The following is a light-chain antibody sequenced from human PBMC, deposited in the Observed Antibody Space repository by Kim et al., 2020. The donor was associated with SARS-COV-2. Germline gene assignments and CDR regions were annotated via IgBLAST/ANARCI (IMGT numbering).Light chain of an antibody. CDR2: DAS. CDR1: QGVSCY. J-gene: IGKJ5*01. Sequence: SPGERATLSCRASQGVSCYLAWYHQKPGQAPRLLIYDASNRATGIPARFSGSGSGTDFTLTISSLEPEDFAVYYCQQRSNWPPITFGQGTRLEIK. CDR3: QQRSNWPPIT. V-gene: IGKV3-11*01.